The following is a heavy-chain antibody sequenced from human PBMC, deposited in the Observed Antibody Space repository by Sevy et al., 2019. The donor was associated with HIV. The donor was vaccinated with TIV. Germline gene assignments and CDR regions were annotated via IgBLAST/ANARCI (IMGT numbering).Heavy chain of an antibody. CDR3: AREEDAFDI. V-gene: IGHV1-46*01. CDR1: GYTFTSYY. J-gene: IGHJ3*02. Sequence: ASVKVSCKASGYTFTSYYMHLVRQAPGQGLEWMGKINPSGGSTSYAQKFQGRVTMTRDTSTSTFYMELSSLISEDTAVYYCAREEDAFDIWGQGTMVTVSS. CDR2: INPSGGST.